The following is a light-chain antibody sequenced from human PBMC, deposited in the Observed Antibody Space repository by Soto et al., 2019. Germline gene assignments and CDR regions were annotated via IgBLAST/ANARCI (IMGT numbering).Light chain of an antibody. CDR1: SSDIGGYNY. Sequence: QSALTQPASVSGSPGQSITISCTGTSSDIGGYNYVSWHQQHPGKAPKLTIYDDSSRPSGVSNSYTATKYGNTASITISKLQAEDEADYYCTSYTSSGTYVFGIGTKVTVL. V-gene: IGLV2-14*01. CDR3: TSYTSSGTYV. J-gene: IGLJ1*01. CDR2: DDS.